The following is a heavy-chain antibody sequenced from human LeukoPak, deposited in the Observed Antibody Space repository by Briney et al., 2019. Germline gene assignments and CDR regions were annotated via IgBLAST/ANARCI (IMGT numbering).Heavy chain of an antibody. Sequence: GGSLRLSCVASGFNFGSYGFHWVRQAPGKGLEWVAFIGFDGSKKHYADSVKGRFTISRDNSKNILYLQMSSLRGDDTAVYFCAIFYDFWRGYFDCWGQGNLVTVSS. D-gene: IGHD3-3*01. CDR1: GFNFGSYG. CDR3: AIFYDFWRGYFDC. V-gene: IGHV3-30*02. CDR2: IGFDGSKK. J-gene: IGHJ4*02.